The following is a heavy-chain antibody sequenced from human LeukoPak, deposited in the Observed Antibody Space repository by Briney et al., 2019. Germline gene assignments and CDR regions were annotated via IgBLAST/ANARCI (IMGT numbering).Heavy chain of an antibody. CDR2: IIPTFGTA. CDR1: GYTFTSYA. Sequence: GASVKVSCKASGYTFTSYAMNWVRRAPGQGLEWMGGIIPTFGTANYAQKFQGRVTITADKSTSAAYMELSSLRSEDTAVYYCARALGAPGAFDIWGQGTMVTVSS. D-gene: IGHD3-16*01. J-gene: IGHJ3*02. V-gene: IGHV1-69*06. CDR3: ARALGAPGAFDI.